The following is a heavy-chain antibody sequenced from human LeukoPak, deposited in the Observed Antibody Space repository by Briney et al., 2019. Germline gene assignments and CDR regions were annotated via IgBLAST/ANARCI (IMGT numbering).Heavy chain of an antibody. CDR2: INPNSGGT. D-gene: IGHD3-3*02. J-gene: IGHJ6*02. Sequence: GASVKVSCKASGYTFTGYYMHWVRQAPGQGLEWMGWINPNSGGTNYAQKFQGRVTMTRDTSISTAYMELSRLRSDDTAVYYCARDLAFDSLSDIMDVWGQRTTVTVSS. CDR3: ARDLAFDSLSDIMDV. V-gene: IGHV1-2*02. CDR1: GYTFTGYY.